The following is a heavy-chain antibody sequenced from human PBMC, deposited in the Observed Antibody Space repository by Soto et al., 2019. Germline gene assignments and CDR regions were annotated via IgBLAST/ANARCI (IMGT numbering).Heavy chain of an antibody. J-gene: IGHJ4*02. CDR2: ISSSSSYI. D-gene: IGHD3-10*01. CDR3: ARDGEWPVDH. CDR1: GFTFSSYS. Sequence: EVQLVESGGGLVKPGGSLRLSCAASGFTFSSYSMNWVRQAPGKGLEWVSSISSSSSYIYYADSVKGRFTISRDNAKNSLYLQMNSLRPEDTAVYYCARDGEWPVDHWGPGTLLTVSS. V-gene: IGHV3-21*01.